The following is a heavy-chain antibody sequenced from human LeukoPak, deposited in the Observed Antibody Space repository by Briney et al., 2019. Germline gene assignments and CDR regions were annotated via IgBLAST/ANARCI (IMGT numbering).Heavy chain of an antibody. CDR3: AKDIGGLLWFGAGFDY. J-gene: IGHJ4*02. V-gene: IGHV3-7*03. CDR1: GFSFGSYW. CDR2: IKQDSSEK. D-gene: IGHD3-10*01. Sequence: GGSLRLSCAASGFSFGSYWMAWVRQAPGKGLEWVANIKQDSSEKYYVDSVKGRFTISRDNAKNSLYLQMNSLRAEDTALYYCAKDIGGLLWFGAGFDYWGQGTLVTVSS.